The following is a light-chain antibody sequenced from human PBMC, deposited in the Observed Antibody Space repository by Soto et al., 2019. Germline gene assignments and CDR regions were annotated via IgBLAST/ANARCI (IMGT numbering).Light chain of an antibody. CDR3: AAWDDSLSGVV. J-gene: IGLJ2*01. V-gene: IGLV1-47*01. CDR2: RSN. CDR1: SSNIGSNY. Sequence: QSVLTQPPSASGTPGQRVTISCSGSSSNIGSNYVYWYQQLPGTAPKLLIYRSNQRPSGVPDRFSGSKSGTSASLAISGLRSEDEADYDCAAWDDSLSGVVFGGGTKLTVL.